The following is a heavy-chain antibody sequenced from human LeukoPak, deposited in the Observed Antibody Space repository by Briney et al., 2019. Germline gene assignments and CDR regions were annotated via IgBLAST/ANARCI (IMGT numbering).Heavy chain of an antibody. D-gene: IGHD3-10*02. CDR3: ARGTMFPYYFDY. CDR1: GFTFSSYS. CDR2: ISSSSSYI. V-gene: IGHV3-21*01. Sequence: GGSQRLSCAASGFTFSSYSMNWVRQAPGKGLEWVSFISSSSSYIYYADSVKGRFTISRDNAKNSLYLQMNSLRAEDTAVYYCARGTMFPYYFDYWGQGTLVTVSS. J-gene: IGHJ4*02.